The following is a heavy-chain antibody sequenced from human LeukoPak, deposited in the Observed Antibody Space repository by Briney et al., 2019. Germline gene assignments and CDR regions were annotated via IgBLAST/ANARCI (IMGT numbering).Heavy chain of an antibody. CDR2: LNWNGGST. D-gene: IGHD1-26*01. J-gene: IGHJ3*02. V-gene: IGHV3-20*04. CDR1: GFTFDDYD. Sequence: PGGSLRLSCAASGFTFDDYDMTWVRQAPGKGLEWVSSLNWNGGSTAYADSVKGRFTISRDNAKNSLYLQMNSLRAEDTALYYCARGELADAFDIWGQGTMVTVSS. CDR3: ARGELADAFDI.